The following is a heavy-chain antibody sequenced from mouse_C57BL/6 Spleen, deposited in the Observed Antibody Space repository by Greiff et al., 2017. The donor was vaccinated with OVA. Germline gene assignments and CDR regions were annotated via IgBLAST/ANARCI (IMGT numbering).Heavy chain of an antibody. Sequence: VHLVESGAELVKPGASVKISCKASGYAFSSYWMNWVKQRPGKGLEWIGQIYPGDGDTNYNGKFKGKATLTADKSSSTAYMQLSSLTSEDSAVYFCARWGYSNSFDYWGQGTTLTVSS. J-gene: IGHJ2*01. D-gene: IGHD2-5*01. CDR1: GYAFSSYW. CDR2: IYPGDGDT. CDR3: ARWGYSNSFDY. V-gene: IGHV1-80*01.